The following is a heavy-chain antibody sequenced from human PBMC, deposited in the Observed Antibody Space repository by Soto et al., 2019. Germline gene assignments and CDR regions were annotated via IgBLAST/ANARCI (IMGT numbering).Heavy chain of an antibody. J-gene: IGHJ4*02. Sequence: SETLSLTCSVSGDAISNYYWSWIRQTPGKGLEWIGCVHDSGSTDYNPSLKGRVTMSLHTSKSQFSLNLSSVTAADSATYYCARGTRALITSFFAYWGQGIPVTVSS. D-gene: IGHD1-20*01. CDR3: ARGTRALITSFFAY. CDR2: VHDSGST. V-gene: IGHV4-59*01. CDR1: GDAISNYY.